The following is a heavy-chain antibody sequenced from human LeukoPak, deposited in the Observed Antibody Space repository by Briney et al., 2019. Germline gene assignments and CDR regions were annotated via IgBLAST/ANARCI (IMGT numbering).Heavy chain of an antibody. V-gene: IGHV3-9*01. J-gene: IGHJ4*02. Sequence: PGRSLRLSCAASGFTFDDYAMHWVRQAPGKGLEWVSGISWNSGSIGYADSVKGRFTISRDNAKNSLYLQMNSLRAGDTALYYCAKNLGRQLGGFDYWGQGTLVTVSS. CDR3: AKNLGRQLGGFDY. CDR1: GFTFDDYA. CDR2: ISWNSGSI. D-gene: IGHD6-6*01.